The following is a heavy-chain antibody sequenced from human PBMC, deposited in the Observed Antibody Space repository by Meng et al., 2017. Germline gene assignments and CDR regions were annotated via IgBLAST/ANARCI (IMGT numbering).Heavy chain of an antibody. CDR2: TYYESKWSH. CDR1: GDSVSSNRAA. Sequence: QVQLQQSGPVLVKHSHTLSLTSAISGDSVSSNRAAWNWIRQSPARGLEWLGRTYYESKWSHDYAVSVKSRIIINADTSKNQFSLQLNSVTPGDTAVYYCARGFAPVAPGAFDYWGQGALVTVSS. J-gene: IGHJ4*02. V-gene: IGHV6-1*01. CDR3: ARGFAPVAPGAFDY. D-gene: IGHD2-2*01.